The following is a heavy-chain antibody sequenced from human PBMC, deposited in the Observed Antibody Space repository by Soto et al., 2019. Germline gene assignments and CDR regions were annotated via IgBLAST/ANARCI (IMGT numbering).Heavy chain of an antibody. J-gene: IGHJ3*02. CDR3: ARDHGGDYGHGAFDI. Sequence: QVQLVESGGGVVQPGRSLRLSCAASGFTFSSYAMHWVRQAPGKGLEWVAVISYDGSNKYYADSVKGRFTISRDNSKNTLYLQMNSLRAEDTAVYYGARDHGGDYGHGAFDIWGQGTMVTVSS. D-gene: IGHD4-17*01. CDR2: ISYDGSNK. CDR1: GFTFSSYA. V-gene: IGHV3-30-3*01.